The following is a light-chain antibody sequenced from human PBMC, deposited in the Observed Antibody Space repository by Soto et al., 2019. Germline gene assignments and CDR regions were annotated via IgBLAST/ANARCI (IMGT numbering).Light chain of an antibody. V-gene: IGKV3-20*01. CDR3: QQYGSAVWT. J-gene: IGKJ1*01. CDR1: QSVSSSY. Sequence: EIVLPQSPGTLSLSPGERATLSCRDSQSVSSSYLAWYPQKPGQAPRLLIYGASSRATGIPDRFSGSGSGTDFSLTISRLEPEDFAVYYGQQYGSAVWTFGQGTKVEIK. CDR2: GAS.